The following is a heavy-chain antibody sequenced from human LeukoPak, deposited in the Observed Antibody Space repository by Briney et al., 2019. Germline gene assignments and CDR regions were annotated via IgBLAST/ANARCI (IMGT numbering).Heavy chain of an antibody. CDR1: GGSISSYY. Sequence: SETLSLTCTVSGGSISSYYWSWIRQPPGKGLEWLGFIYNAATTNYNPSLKSRVTISVDTSKNQFSLRLSSVTAADSAIYYCARVTTAWYVIGYWGQGALVTVSS. CDR2: IYNAATT. D-gene: IGHD6-13*01. J-gene: IGHJ4*02. CDR3: ARVTTAWYVIGY. V-gene: IGHV4-4*08.